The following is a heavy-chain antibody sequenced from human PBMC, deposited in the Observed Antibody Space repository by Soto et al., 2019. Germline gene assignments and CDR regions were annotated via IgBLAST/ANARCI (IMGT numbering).Heavy chain of an antibody. Sequence: SETLSLTCTVSGGSLGSSSYYWGWIRQSPGKGLEWIGNIYYSGKTFYNPSLKSRVTISVDTSKNQFYLHLSSVTDADTAIFYCASIAAPGTNNFDFWCQGTLVTVSS. CDR2: IYYSGKT. CDR1: GGSLGSSSYY. J-gene: IGHJ4*02. V-gene: IGHV4-39*01. CDR3: ASIAAPGTNNFDF. D-gene: IGHD6-13*01.